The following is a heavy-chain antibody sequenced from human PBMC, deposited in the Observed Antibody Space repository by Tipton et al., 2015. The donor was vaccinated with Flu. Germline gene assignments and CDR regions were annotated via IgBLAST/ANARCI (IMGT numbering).Heavy chain of an antibody. CDR3: AKPYSDYPPAPYYFDY. D-gene: IGHD4-11*01. CDR2: ISGSGGSR. J-gene: IGHJ4*02. Sequence: SLRLSCAASGFTLSSYARSWVRQAPGKGLEWVSSISGSGGSRYYADSVKGRFTISRDNSKNTLYLQMNSLRAEDTAVYYCAKPYSDYPPAPYYFDYWGQGTLVTVSS. V-gene: IGHV3-23*01. CDR1: GFTLSSYA.